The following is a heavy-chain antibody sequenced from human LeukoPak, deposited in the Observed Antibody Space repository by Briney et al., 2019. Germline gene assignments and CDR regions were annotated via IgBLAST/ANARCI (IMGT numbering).Heavy chain of an antibody. CDR2: IHIGNST. CDR1: GFTFSSYA. Sequence: GRSLRLSCAASGFTFSSYAMSWVRQAPGKGLEWVSIIHIGNSTYYADSVKGRFTISRDNSKNTLYLQMNSLRAEDTAVYYCAADWPLDYWGQGTLVTVSS. D-gene: IGHD3/OR15-3a*01. CDR3: AADWPLDY. V-gene: IGHV3-66*01. J-gene: IGHJ4*02.